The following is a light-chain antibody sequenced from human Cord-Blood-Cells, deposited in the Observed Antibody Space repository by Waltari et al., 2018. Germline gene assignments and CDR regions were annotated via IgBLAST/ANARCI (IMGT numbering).Light chain of an antibody. CDR2: AAS. Sequence: DIQMTQSPSSLSASVGDRVXXPCRASQSISSYLNWYQQKPGKAPKLLIYAASSLQSGVPSRFSGSGSGTDFTLTISSLQPEDFATYYCQQSYSTPRTFGPGTKVDIK. CDR1: QSISSY. V-gene: IGKV1-39*01. CDR3: QQSYSTPRT. J-gene: IGKJ3*01.